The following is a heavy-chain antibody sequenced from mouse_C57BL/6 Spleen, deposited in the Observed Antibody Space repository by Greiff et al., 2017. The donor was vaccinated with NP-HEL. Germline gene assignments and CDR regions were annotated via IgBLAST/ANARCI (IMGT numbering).Heavy chain of an antibody. CDR1: GYTFTSYT. CDR3: ASLRCFAY. D-gene: IGHD1-1*01. Sequence: QVQLQQSGAELARPGASVKMSCKASGYTFTSYTMHWVKQRPGQGLEWIGYINPSSGYTKYNQKFKDKATLTADKSSSTAYVQLSSLTSEDSAVYYCASLRCFAYWGQGTLVTVSA. J-gene: IGHJ3*01. V-gene: IGHV1-4*01. CDR2: INPSSGYT.